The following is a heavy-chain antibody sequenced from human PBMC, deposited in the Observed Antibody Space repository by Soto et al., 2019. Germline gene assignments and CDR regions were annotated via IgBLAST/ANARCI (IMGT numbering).Heavy chain of an antibody. J-gene: IGHJ4*02. CDR1: GGSISSGGYY. CDR3: ARETSPERGYSYGFDY. D-gene: IGHD5-18*01. V-gene: IGHV4-31*03. Sequence: LSLTCTVSGGSISSGGYYWSWIRQHPGKGLEWIGYIYYSGSTYYNPSLKSRVTISVDTSKNQFSLKLSSVTAADTAVYYCARETSPERGYSYGFDYWGQGTLVTVSS. CDR2: IYYSGST.